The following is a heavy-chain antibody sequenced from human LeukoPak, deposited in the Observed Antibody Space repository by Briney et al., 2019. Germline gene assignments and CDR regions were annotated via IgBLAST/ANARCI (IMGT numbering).Heavy chain of an antibody. J-gene: IGHJ4*02. Sequence: GGSLRLSCAASGFTFSSSAMSWVRQAPGRGLEWVSVISSGGTTTYYADSVKGRFTISRDNSKNTLDLQINSLRAEDTAVYYCAKDPLAYGGHYFDYWGQGTLVTVSS. V-gene: IGHV3-23*01. D-gene: IGHD4-23*01. CDR3: AKDPLAYGGHYFDY. CDR1: GFTFSSSA. CDR2: ISSGGTTT.